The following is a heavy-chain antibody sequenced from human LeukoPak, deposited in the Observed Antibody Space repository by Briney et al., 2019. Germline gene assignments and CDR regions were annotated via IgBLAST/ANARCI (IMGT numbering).Heavy chain of an antibody. D-gene: IGHD5-12*01. V-gene: IGHV1-2*02. Sequence: ASVRVSCKASGYTFTDYYFHWVRQAPGQGLEWMGWINLKIGGTNYAQKFQGRVTMTRDTSISTAYLELSRLKSDDTAVYYCARDWFVDSADDPFLFDYWGQGTLVTVSS. J-gene: IGHJ4*02. CDR3: ARDWFVDSADDPFLFDY. CDR2: INLKIGGT. CDR1: GYTFTDYY.